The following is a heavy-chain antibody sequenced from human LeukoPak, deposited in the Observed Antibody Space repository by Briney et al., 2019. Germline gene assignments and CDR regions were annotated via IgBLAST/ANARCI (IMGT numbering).Heavy chain of an antibody. D-gene: IGHD3-10*01. V-gene: IGHV1-3*04. Sequence: ASVKVSCKTSGYTFTKFAIHWVRQAPGKRLEWMGWINTGKGQTKYSENFEGRVTMTRDTSTSTIYVEVRSLTSEDTGLYYCARHFGSGSYLDYWGQGTLLTVSS. CDR1: GYTFTKFA. J-gene: IGHJ4*02. CDR3: ARHFGSGSYLDY. CDR2: INTGKGQT.